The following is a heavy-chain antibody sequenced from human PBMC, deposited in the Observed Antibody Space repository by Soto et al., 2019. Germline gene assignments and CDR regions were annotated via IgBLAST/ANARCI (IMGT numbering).Heavy chain of an antibody. CDR2: ISHSGTS. D-gene: IGHD6-6*01. V-gene: IGHV4-59*02. CDR3: ARGGSSYYYGMDV. CDR1: GGSVSTYY. Sequence: LSLTCTVSGGSVSTYYWSWIRQPPGKGLEWIGYISHSGTSNYNPSLKSRVTISVDTSKNQFSLKLSSVTAADTAVYYCARGGSSYYYGMDVWGQGTTVTVS. J-gene: IGHJ6*02.